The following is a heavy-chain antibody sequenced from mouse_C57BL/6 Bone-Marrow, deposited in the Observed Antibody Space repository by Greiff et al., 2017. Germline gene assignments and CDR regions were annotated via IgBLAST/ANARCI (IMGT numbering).Heavy chain of an antibody. D-gene: IGHD3-2*02. CDR2: ISDGGSYT. CDR1: GFTFSSYA. CDR3: ARDRGQLRLNYFDY. Sequence: EVQLVESGGGLVKPGGSLTLSYAASGFTFSSYAMSWVRQTPEKRLEWVATISDGGSYTYYPDNEKGRFTISRDNAKNNLYLQMSHLKSEDTAMYYCARDRGQLRLNYFDYWGQGTTLTVSS. V-gene: IGHV5-4*01. J-gene: IGHJ2*01.